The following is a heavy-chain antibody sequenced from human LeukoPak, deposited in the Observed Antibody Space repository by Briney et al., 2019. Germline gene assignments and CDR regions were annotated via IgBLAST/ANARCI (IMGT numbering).Heavy chain of an antibody. CDR1: GGSINSYY. CDR2: IYYTGNT. J-gene: IGHJ4*02. V-gene: IGHV4-59*08. CDR3: ARAGLNDYGASYYFDY. D-gene: IGHD4-17*01. Sequence: PSETLSLTCSASGGSINSYYWSWIRQPPGKGLEWIGYIYYTGNTNYNPSLKGRVTISVDTSKNQFSLRLTSLTAADTAVYYCARAGLNDYGASYYFDYWGQGTLVTVSS.